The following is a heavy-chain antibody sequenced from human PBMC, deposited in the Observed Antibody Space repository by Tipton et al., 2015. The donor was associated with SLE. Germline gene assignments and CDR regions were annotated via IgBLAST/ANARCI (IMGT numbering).Heavy chain of an antibody. V-gene: IGHV1-18*01. Sequence: QLVQSGAEVKKPGASVRVSCKASGYTFTSYGISWLRQAPGQGLEWMGWISAYSSDTNYAQRFQGRVTMTTDTSTSTAYMELRSLRSDDTAVYYCARDSNWAVYGSGMPFDDWGQGTLVTVSS. CDR1: GYTFTSYG. J-gene: IGHJ4*02. CDR3: ARDSNWAVYGSGMPFDD. CDR2: ISAYSSDT. D-gene: IGHD3-10*01.